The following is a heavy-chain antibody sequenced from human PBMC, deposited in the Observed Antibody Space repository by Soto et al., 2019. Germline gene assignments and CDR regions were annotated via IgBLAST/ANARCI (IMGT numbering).Heavy chain of an antibody. D-gene: IGHD3-10*01. Sequence: QLQLQESGPGLVRPSGTLSLTCAVSGGFTSTNNWWSWVRQPPGKGLEWIGDAYHSGSTEYNPSLKSRFSISVDKSTNQISLKLTSATAADTAVYYCARSPPSSYYGGSGTFDYWGQGTLVTVSS. CDR3: ARSPPSSYYGGSGTFDY. CDR2: AYHSGST. V-gene: IGHV4-4*02. J-gene: IGHJ4*02. CDR1: GGFTSTNNW.